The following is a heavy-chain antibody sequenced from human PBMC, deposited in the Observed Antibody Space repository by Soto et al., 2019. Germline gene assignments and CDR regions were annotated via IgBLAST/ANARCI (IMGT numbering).Heavy chain of an antibody. Sequence: GESLKISCKVSGYSFTSHWIGWVRQMPGKDLEWMGIIYPGDSDTRYSPSFEGQVTFSADKSISTAYLQWSSLKASDTAIYYCARHLEMATIDSWGQGTLVTVSS. J-gene: IGHJ4*02. CDR3: ARHLEMATIDS. CDR1: GYSFTSHW. V-gene: IGHV5-51*01. D-gene: IGHD5-12*01. CDR2: IYPGDSDT.